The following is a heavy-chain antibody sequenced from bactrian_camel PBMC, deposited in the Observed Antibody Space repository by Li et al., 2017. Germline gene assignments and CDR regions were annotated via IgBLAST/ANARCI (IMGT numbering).Heavy chain of an antibody. D-gene: IGHD2*01. J-gene: IGHJ4*01. CDR1: GYTFNEHC. Sequence: HVQLVESGGDSVQRGGSLRLSCVASGYTFNEHCMAWFRQAPGKERERVAVIDTDGTSSYIDSVKGRFTISKDNAKNTLYLQMNALKPEDTAMYYCAAGDLLCKGVHELAHWGQGTQVTVS. CDR2: IDTDGTS. V-gene: IGHV3S53*01. CDR3: AAGDLLCKGVHELAH.